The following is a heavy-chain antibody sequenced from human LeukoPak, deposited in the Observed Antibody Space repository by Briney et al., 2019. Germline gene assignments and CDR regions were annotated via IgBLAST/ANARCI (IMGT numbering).Heavy chain of an antibody. J-gene: IGHJ6*02. CDR1: GGSISSYH. V-gene: IGHV4-59*01. CDR2: IYYSGST. Sequence: SETLSLTCTVSGGSISSYHWSWIRQPPGKGLEWIGYIYYSGSTSYNPSLKSRVTISLDTSKNQFSLKLSSVTAADTAVYYCARVGPLYYYGMDVWGQGTTVTVSS. CDR3: ARVGPLYYYGMDV.